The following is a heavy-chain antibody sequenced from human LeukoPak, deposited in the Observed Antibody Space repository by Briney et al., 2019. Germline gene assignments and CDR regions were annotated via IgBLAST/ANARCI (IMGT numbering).Heavy chain of an antibody. Sequence: GGSLKISCKGSGCRFTSYWIGWVRQMPGKGLEALGIIYPGHSDNTYSPSFQRQVPISAHESLSTAYLQWSSLKASDTAMYFCARLYDRGFDLWGQGTLVSVSS. V-gene: IGHV5-51*01. CDR1: GCRFTSYW. J-gene: IGHJ5*02. CDR2: IYPGHSDN. CDR3: ARLYDRGFDL. D-gene: IGHD3-3*01.